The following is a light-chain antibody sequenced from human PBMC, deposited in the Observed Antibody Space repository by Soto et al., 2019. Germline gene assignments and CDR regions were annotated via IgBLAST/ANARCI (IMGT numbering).Light chain of an antibody. CDR3: ISYTGSSTWV. V-gene: IGLV2-14*01. J-gene: IGLJ2*01. Sequence: QSALTQPASVSGSPGQSITISCTGTSSDVGGYNYVSWYQQHPGKAPKVMISDVSNRPSGVSNRFSGSKSGNTASLTISGLQAEDEADYYCISYTGSSTWVFGGGTKLTVL. CDR1: SSDVGGYNY. CDR2: DVS.